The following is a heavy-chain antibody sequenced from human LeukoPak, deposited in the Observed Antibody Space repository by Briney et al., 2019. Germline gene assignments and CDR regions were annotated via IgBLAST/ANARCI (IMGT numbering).Heavy chain of an antibody. CDR1: GFTFSSYS. J-gene: IGHJ4*02. CDR3: AKGQSQITMIVVVIPPDFDY. CDR2: ISGSGGST. D-gene: IGHD3-22*01. V-gene: IGHV3-23*01. Sequence: SGGSLRLSCAASGFTFSSYSMSWVRQAPGKGLEWVSAISGSGGSTYYADSVKGRFTISRDNSKNTLYLQMNSLRAEDTAVYYCAKGQSQITMIVVVIPPDFDYWGQGTLVTVSS.